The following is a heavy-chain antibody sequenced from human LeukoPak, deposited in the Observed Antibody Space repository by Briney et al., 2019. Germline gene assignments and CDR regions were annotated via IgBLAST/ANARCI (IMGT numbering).Heavy chain of an antibody. CDR2: INHSGST. D-gene: IGHD1-26*01. V-gene: IGHV4-34*01. Sequence: SETLSLTCAVYGGSFSGYYWSWIRQPPGKGLEWIGEINHSGSTNYNPSLKSRVTMSVDTSKNQFSLKLSSVTAADTAVYYCARDLSRLSGSYYVFDYWGQGTLVTVSS. CDR1: GGSFSGYY. J-gene: IGHJ4*02. CDR3: ARDLSRLSGSYYVFDY.